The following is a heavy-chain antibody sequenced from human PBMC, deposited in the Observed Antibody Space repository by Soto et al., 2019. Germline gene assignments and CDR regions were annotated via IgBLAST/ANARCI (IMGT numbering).Heavy chain of an antibody. Sequence: EVQLVESGGGLVKPGGSLRLSCAASGFTFNNAWMNWVRQAPGKGLEWVGRIRSNIDGGTVEYAAPVKGRFTISRDDSRTTVYLEMNSLKIEDTADYYCTTDYYGAGSYVIWGQGTLVTVSS. CDR3: TTDYYGAGSYVI. V-gene: IGHV3-15*07. CDR1: GFTFNNAW. J-gene: IGHJ4*02. D-gene: IGHD3-10*01. CDR2: IRSNIDGGTV.